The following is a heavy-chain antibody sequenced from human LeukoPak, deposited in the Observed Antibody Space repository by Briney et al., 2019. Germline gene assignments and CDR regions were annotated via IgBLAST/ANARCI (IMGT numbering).Heavy chain of an antibody. CDR1: GFTFSSYA. Sequence: GGSLRLSCAASGFTFSSYAMSWLRQAPGKGLEWVSAIIGSGASTYYADSVKGRFTISRDNSKNTLYLQMNSLRAEDTAVYYCAKDHAVGSYYDSSGYFLGGYWGQGTLVTVSS. D-gene: IGHD3-22*01. CDR2: IIGSGAST. V-gene: IGHV3-23*01. CDR3: AKDHAVGSYYDSSGYFLGGY. J-gene: IGHJ4*02.